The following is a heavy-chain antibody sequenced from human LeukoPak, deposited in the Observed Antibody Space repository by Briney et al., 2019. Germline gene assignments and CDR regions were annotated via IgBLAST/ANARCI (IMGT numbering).Heavy chain of an antibody. D-gene: IGHD5-18*01. CDR1: GGSFSGYY. Sequence: PSETLSLTCAVYGGSFSGYYWSWIRQPPGKGLEWLGEINHSGSTNYNPSLKSRVTISVDTSKNQFSLKLSSVTAADTAVYYCARRSPRYSYGRFDYWGQGTLVTVSS. J-gene: IGHJ4*02. CDR3: ARRSPRYSYGRFDY. V-gene: IGHV4-34*01. CDR2: INHSGST.